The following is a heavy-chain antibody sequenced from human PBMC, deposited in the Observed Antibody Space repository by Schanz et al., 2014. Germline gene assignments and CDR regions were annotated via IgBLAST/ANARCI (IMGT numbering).Heavy chain of an antibody. Sequence: QVQLQETGPGLVKPSETLSLTCTVSGGSMSSYYWTWIRQPQGKGLEWIGYIYYSGSTYYNPSLKSRVTISVDPSKTQFSLMLGSVTAADTAVYYCARAAGPVDYWGQGTLVTVSS. D-gene: IGHD6-13*01. V-gene: IGHV4-59*12. CDR3: ARAAGPVDY. J-gene: IGHJ4*02. CDR2: IYYSGST. CDR1: GGSMSSYY.